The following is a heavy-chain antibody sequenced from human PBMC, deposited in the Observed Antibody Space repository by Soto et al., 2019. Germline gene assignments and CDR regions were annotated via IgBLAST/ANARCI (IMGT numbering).Heavy chain of an antibody. Sequence: GASVKVSCKASGGTFSSYTISWVRQAPGQGLEWMGRIIPILGIANYAQKFQGRVTITADKSTSTAYMELSSLRSEDTEVYYCASDNGAVHFQHWGQGTLVTVSS. CDR3: ASDNGAVHFQH. D-gene: IGHD2-2*01. V-gene: IGHV1-69*02. CDR1: GGTFSSYT. CDR2: IIPILGIA. J-gene: IGHJ1*01.